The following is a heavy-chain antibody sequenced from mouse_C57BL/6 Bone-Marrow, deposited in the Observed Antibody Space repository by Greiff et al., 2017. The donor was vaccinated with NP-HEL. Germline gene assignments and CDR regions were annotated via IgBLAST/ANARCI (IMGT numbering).Heavy chain of an antibody. CDR3: ARCSNYAWFAY. V-gene: IGHV1-19*01. D-gene: IGHD2-5*01. J-gene: IGHJ3*01. CDR1: GYTFTDYY. Sequence: EVKLVESGPVLVKPGASVKMSCKASGYTFTDYYMNWVKQSHGKSLEWIGVINPYNGGTSYNQKFKGKATLTVDKSSSTAYMELNSLTSEDSAVYYCARCSNYAWFAYWGQGTLVTVSA. CDR2: INPYNGGT.